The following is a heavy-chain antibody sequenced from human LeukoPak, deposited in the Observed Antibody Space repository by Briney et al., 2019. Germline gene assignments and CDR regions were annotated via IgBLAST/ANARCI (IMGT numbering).Heavy chain of an antibody. Sequence: RASVKVSCKASGYTFTSYGITWVRQAPGQGLEWMGWISAYNGNTNYAQNLQGRVTMTTDTSTSTAYMELRSLRSDDTAVYYCARDGPYYDFWSGYYDWGQGTLVTVSS. V-gene: IGHV1-18*01. CDR3: ARDGPYYDFWSGYYD. CDR1: GYTFTSYG. CDR2: ISAYNGNT. J-gene: IGHJ4*02. D-gene: IGHD3-3*01.